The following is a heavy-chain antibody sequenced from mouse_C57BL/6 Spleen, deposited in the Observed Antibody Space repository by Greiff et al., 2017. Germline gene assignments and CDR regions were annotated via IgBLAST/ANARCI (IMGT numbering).Heavy chain of an antibody. CDR1: GYTFTSYW. V-gene: IGHV1-55*01. Sequence: QVQLQQPGAELVKPGASVKMSCKASGYTFTSYWITWVKQRPGQGLEWIGDIYPGSGSTNYNEKFKSKATLTVDTSSSTAYMQLSSLTSEDSAVYYCAIYYDGSSYAMDYWGQGTSVTVSS. D-gene: IGHD1-1*01. CDR2: IYPGSGST. J-gene: IGHJ4*01. CDR3: AIYYDGSSYAMDY.